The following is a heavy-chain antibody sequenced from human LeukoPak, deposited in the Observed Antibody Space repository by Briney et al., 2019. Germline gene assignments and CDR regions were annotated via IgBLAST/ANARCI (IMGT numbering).Heavy chain of an antibody. J-gene: IGHJ4*02. CDR2: ISGSGGST. CDR1: GFTFSSYA. Sequence: HPGGSLRLSCAASGFTFSSYAMSWVRQAPGKGLEWVSAISGSGGSTHYADSVKGRFTISRDNSKNTLYLQMNSLRAEDTAVYYCAKVSSYDILTGYSDYFDYWGQGTLVTVSS. CDR3: AKVSSYDILTGYSDYFDY. D-gene: IGHD3-9*01. V-gene: IGHV3-23*01.